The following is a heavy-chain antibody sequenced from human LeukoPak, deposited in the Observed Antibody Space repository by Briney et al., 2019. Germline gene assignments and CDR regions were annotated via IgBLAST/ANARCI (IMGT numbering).Heavy chain of an antibody. D-gene: IGHD2-2*01. CDR1: GFTFSSYA. CDR2: ISGSGGST. Sequence: GGSLRLSCAASGFTFSSYAMSWVRQAPGKGLEWVSAISGSGGSTYYADSVKGRFTISRDNSKNTLYLQINSLRAEDTAVYYCAKSPQKSDQNCYYYYMDVWGKGTTVTVSS. V-gene: IGHV3-23*01. CDR3: AKSPQKSDQNCYYYYMDV. J-gene: IGHJ6*03.